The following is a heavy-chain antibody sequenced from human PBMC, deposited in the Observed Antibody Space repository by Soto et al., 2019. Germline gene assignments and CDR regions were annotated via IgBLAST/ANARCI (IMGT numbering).Heavy chain of an antibody. Sequence: SETLSLTCTVSGGSISSYYWSWIRQPPGKGLEWIGYIYYSGSTNYNPSLKSRVTISVDTFKNQFSLKLSSVTAADTAVYYCARYYYGSGSYYNPPQNWFAPWGQGTLVTVSS. D-gene: IGHD3-10*01. CDR1: GGSISSYY. J-gene: IGHJ5*02. V-gene: IGHV4-59*08. CDR2: IYYSGST. CDR3: ARYYYGSGSYYNPPQNWFAP.